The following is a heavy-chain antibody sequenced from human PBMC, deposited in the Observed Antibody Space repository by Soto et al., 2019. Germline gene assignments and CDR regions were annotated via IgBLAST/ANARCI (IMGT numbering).Heavy chain of an antibody. CDR1: GYCIASGFH. CDR3: ARFRGYCNTGNCAADW. D-gene: IGHD2-8*01. Sequence: SETLSLTCAVSGYCIASGFHWGWIRQPPGKGLEWVGNVFHSVRASYNPSLKRRVTMWVDTSKNQFSMNMKSVTAADTAIYYCARFRGYCNTGNCAADWWGQGTLLTVSS. V-gene: IGHV4-38-2*01. CDR2: VFHSVRA. J-gene: IGHJ4*02.